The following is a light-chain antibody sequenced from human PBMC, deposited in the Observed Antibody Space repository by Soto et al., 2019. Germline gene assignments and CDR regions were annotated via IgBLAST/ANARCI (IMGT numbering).Light chain of an antibody. CDR2: MAS. CDR3: RHCASYWT. J-gene: IGKJ1*01. V-gene: IGKV1-5*03. Sequence: DIQMTQSPSTLSSSLGDRVTITCRASQSISTSLVWYQQKPGKAPKVLIYMASSLESGGPSRFSGSGSGTEFTLTISSLHPDDFYTYYCRHCASYWTFGQGTKVEIK. CDR1: QSISTS.